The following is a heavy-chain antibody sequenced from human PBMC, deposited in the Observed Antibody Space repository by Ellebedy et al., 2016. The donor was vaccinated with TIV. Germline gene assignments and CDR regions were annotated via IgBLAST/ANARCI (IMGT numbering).Heavy chain of an antibody. CDR1: GLTFRDHA. V-gene: IGHV3-30*02. Sequence: PGGSLRLSCAASGLTFRDHAIHWVRQAPGKGLEWVALLSFHGSQEDYAASVKGRFTIARDISKNTLYLQINSLRAEDTAVYYCAKDFIYGDYADNWGQGTLVTVSS. CDR2: LSFHGSQE. D-gene: IGHD4-17*01. CDR3: AKDFIYGDYADN. J-gene: IGHJ4*02.